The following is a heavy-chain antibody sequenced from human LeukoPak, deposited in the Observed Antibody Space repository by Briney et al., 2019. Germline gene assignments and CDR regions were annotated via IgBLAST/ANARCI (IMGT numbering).Heavy chain of an antibody. CDR3: ARLVHYDSSVRGDYFDY. Sequence: GESLKISCKGSGYSFSNHWIAWVRQMPGKGLEWMGIIYPGDSDTRYSPSFQGQVTISADKSISTAYLQWSSLKASDTAMYYCARLVHYDSSVRGDYFDYWGQGTLVTVSS. J-gene: IGHJ4*02. D-gene: IGHD3-22*01. CDR1: GYSFSNHW. CDR2: IYPGDSDT. V-gene: IGHV5-51*01.